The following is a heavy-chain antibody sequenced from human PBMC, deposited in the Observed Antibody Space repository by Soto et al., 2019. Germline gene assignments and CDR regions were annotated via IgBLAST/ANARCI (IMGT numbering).Heavy chain of an antibody. Sequence: QVQLVESGGGVVQPGRSLRLSCAASGFTFSSYAMQWVRQPPGKGLEWVAVISYDGSNKYYADSVKGRFTISRDNSKNTLYLQMNSLRAEDTAVYYGARPDYGSGSDPDYWGQGTLVTVSS. CDR2: ISYDGSNK. CDR1: GFTFSSYA. J-gene: IGHJ4*02. CDR3: ARPDYGSGSDPDY. D-gene: IGHD3-10*01. V-gene: IGHV3-30-3*01.